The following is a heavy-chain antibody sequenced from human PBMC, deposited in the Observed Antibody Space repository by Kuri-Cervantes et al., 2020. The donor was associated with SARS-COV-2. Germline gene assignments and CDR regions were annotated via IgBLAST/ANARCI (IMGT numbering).Heavy chain of an antibody. D-gene: IGHD3-3*01. CDR2: ISSGSRHT. V-gene: IGHV3-21*01. J-gene: IGHJ4*02. CDR3: ARGEGVLEWFPIDS. CDR1: GFSFSASP. Sequence: GGSLRLSCAASGFSFSASPMNWVRQAPGRGLEWVSSISSGSRHTYYADSVKGRFTISRDNAKNSLYLQMNTLRAEDTAVYYCARGEGVLEWFPIDSWGQGTLVTVSS.